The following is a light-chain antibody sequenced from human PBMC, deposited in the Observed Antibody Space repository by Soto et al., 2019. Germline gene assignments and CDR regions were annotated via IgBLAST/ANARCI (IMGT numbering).Light chain of an antibody. CDR3: SSYTSISTYV. CDR1: SSDLGAYNF. Sequence: QSVLTQPASVSGSPGQSITISCTGTSSDLGAYNFVSWYQHHPGKVPKLMIYEVSNRPSGVSNRFSGSKSGNMASLTISGFQAEDEADYYCSSYTSISTYVFGTGTKLTVL. J-gene: IGLJ1*01. V-gene: IGLV2-14*01. CDR2: EVS.